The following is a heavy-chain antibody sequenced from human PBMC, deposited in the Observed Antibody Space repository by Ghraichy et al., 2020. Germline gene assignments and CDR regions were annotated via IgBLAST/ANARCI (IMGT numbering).Heavy chain of an antibody. CDR2: IYSGGST. J-gene: IGHJ4*02. CDR3: VRGGGVNAGY. V-gene: IGHV3-66*01. CDR1: GFTVSNNY. Sequence: GESLNISCAASGFTVSNNYMTWVRQAPGKGLEWVSLIYSGGSTNYADSVKGRFTISRDNSKNTVYLQMNSLRAEDTAVYYCVRGGGVNAGYWGQGTLVTVS. D-gene: IGHD2-8*01.